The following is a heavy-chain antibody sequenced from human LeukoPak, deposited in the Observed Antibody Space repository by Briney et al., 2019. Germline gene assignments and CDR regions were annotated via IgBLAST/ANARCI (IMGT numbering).Heavy chain of an antibody. CDR1: GGSISSYY. CDR2: IYYGGST. CDR3: ARISIVGATRAFDY. V-gene: IGHV4-59*01. J-gene: IGHJ4*02. Sequence: SETLSLTCTVSGGSISSYYWSWIRQPPGKGLEWIGYIYYGGSTNYNPSLKSRVTISVDTSKNQFSLKLSSVTAADTAVYYCARISIVGATRAFDYWGQGTLVTVSS. D-gene: IGHD1-26*01.